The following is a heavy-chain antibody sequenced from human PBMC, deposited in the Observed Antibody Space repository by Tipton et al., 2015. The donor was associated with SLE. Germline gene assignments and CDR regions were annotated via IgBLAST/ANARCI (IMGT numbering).Heavy chain of an antibody. CDR3: ASPTNPLEWSYFYGMDV. Sequence: GSLRLSCAASGFTFSSYSMNWVRQAPGKGLEWVPSISSSSSYIYYADSVKGRFTISRDNSKNTLYLQMNSLRAEDTAVYYCASPTNPLEWSYFYGMDVWGQGTTVTVSS. CDR2: ISSSSSYI. J-gene: IGHJ6*02. D-gene: IGHD3-3*01. CDR1: GFTFSSYS. V-gene: IGHV3-21*01.